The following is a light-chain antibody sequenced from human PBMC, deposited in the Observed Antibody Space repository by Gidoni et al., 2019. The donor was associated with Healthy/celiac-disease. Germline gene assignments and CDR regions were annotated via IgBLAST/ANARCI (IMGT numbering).Light chain of an antibody. J-gene: IGKJ3*01. CDR3: QQRSNWPRFT. CDR2: DAS. Sequence: EIVLTQSPATLPLSPGERATLSCRASQSVSSYLAWYQQKPGQAPRLLIYDASNRATGIPARFSGSGSGTDFTLTISSLEPEDFAVYCCQQRSNWPRFTFGPGTKVDIK. V-gene: IGKV3-11*01. CDR1: QSVSSY.